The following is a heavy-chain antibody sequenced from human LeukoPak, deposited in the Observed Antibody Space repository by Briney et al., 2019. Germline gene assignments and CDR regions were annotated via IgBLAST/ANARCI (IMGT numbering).Heavy chain of an antibody. CDR3: ARDRHSGSYGYFGY. D-gene: IGHD1-26*01. J-gene: IGHJ4*02. Sequence: GGSLRLSCAASGFTFSSYSMNWVRQAPGKGLEWVSSISSSSSYIYYADSVKGRFTISRDNAKNSLYLQMNSLRAEDTAVYYCARDRHSGSYGYFGYWGQGTLVTVSS. V-gene: IGHV3-21*01. CDR2: ISSSSSYI. CDR1: GFTFSSYS.